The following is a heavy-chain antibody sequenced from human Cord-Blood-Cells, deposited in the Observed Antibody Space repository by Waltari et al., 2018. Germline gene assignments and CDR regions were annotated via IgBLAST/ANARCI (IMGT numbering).Heavy chain of an antibody. J-gene: IGHJ5*02. D-gene: IGHD1-26*01. Sequence: QVQLVQSGAEVKKPGSSVKVSCKASGGPFSSYATSWVRQAPGQGLEWRGGIIPIFGTANYAQKFQGRVTITADESTSTAYMELSSLRSEDTAVYYCARRSLTLNWFDPWGQGTLVTVSS. CDR1: GGPFSSYA. CDR3: ARRSLTLNWFDP. CDR2: IIPIFGTA. V-gene: IGHV1-69*01.